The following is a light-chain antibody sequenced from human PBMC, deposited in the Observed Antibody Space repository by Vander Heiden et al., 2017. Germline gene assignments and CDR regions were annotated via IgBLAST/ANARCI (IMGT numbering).Light chain of an antibody. CDR1: QSLLHSNGYNY. V-gene: IGKV2-28*01. CDR2: LGS. J-gene: IGKJ1*01. Sequence: QSPLSLPVTPGEPASISCRSSQSLLHSNGYNYLDWYLQKPGQSPQLLIYLGSNRASGVPDRFSGSGSGTDFTLKISRVEAEDVGVYYCMQALQTPRTFGQGTKVEIK. CDR3: MQALQTPRT.